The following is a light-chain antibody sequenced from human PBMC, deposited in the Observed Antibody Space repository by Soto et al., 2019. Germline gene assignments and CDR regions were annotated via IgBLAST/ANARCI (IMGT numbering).Light chain of an antibody. Sequence: QPASVSGSPGQSITISCTGTSSDIGRYKFVSWFQQHPGKAPKLMIFEGTNRPSGVSNRFSGSKSGNTASLTISGLQAEDEAIYFCSSSTNTNTLVIFGGGTKVTVL. CDR3: SSSTNTNTLVI. CDR1: SSDIGRYKF. V-gene: IGLV2-14*01. J-gene: IGLJ2*01. CDR2: EGT.